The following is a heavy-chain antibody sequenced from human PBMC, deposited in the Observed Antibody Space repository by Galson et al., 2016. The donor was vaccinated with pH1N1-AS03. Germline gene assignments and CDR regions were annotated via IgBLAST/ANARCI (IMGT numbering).Heavy chain of an antibody. J-gene: IGHJ4*02. CDR2: IFHSGNT. CDR3: AREGATADPDDS. D-gene: IGHD6-13*01. CDR1: GYSISSGYY. V-gene: IGHV4-38-2*02. Sequence: LTCAVSGYSISSGYYWGWIRQPPGKGLEWIGSIFHSGNTYYNPSLKSRVTISVDTSKNQFSLNLYSVTAADTAVYYCAREGATADPDDSWGQGTLVTVSS.